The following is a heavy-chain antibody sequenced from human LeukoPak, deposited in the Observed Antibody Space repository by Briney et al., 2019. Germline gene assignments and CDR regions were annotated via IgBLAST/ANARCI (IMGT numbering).Heavy chain of an antibody. J-gene: IGHJ4*02. CDR2: VDPEDGET. CDR1: GYSFTDDY. V-gene: IGHV1-69-2*01. D-gene: IGHD3-10*01. Sequence: ASVKISCKVSGYSFTDDYMHWLQQAPAKGLEWMGLVDPEDGETIYAEKFQGRVTITADTSTDTAYMELSSLRSEDTAVYYCATATGAMVADFDYWGQGTLVTVSS. CDR3: ATATGAMVADFDY.